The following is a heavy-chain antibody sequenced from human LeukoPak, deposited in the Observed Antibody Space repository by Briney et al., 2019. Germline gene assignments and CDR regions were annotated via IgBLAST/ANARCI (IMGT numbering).Heavy chain of an antibody. J-gene: IGHJ4*02. CDR3: ARGDTAMVTNDY. CDR1: GYSISSGNY. V-gene: IGHV4-38-2*01. CDR2: IYHSGST. Sequence: SETLSLTCAVSGYSISSGNYWGWIRQPPGKGLEWIGSIYHSGSTYYNPSLKSRVTISVDTSKNQFSLKLSSVTAADTAVYYCARGDTAMVTNDYWGQGTLVTVSS. D-gene: IGHD5-18*01.